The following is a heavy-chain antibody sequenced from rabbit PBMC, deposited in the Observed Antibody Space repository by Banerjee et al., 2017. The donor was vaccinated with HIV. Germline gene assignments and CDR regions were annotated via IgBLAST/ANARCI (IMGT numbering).Heavy chain of an antibody. V-gene: IGHV1S45*01. Sequence: QEQLKETGGGLVQPGGSLTLTCTASGFSFSSSNWICWVRQAPGKGLEWIACIYTGSGNTYYASWAKGRFTISKSTSLNTVTLQMTSLTAADTATYLCARDLAGVIGWNFNLWGQGTLVTVS. J-gene: IGHJ4*01. CDR1: GFSFSSSNW. D-gene: IGHD4-1*01. CDR2: IYTGSGNT. CDR3: ARDLAGVIGWNFNL.